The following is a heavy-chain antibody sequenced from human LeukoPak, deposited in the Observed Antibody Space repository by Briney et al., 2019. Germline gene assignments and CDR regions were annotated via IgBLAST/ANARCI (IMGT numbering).Heavy chain of an antibody. J-gene: IGHJ3*02. Sequence: GGSLRLSCAASGFTFSSYSMNWVRPAPGKGLEWVSSIISSSRYIYHADSVRGRITISRDNAKNSLYLQMNSLRAEDMAVYYCARDKGYCSGGSCYGDAFDIWGQGTMVTVSS. CDR3: ARDKGYCSGGSCYGDAFDI. V-gene: IGHV3-21*01. D-gene: IGHD2-15*01. CDR1: GFTFSSYS. CDR2: IISSSRYI.